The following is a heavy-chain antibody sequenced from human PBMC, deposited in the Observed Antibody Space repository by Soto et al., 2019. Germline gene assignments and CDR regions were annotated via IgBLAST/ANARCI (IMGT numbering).Heavy chain of an antibody. D-gene: IGHD6-19*01. Sequence: EVQLLESGGGLVQPGGSLRLSCAASGFTFSSYAMSWVRQAPGKGLEWVSAISGSGGSTYYADSVKGRFTISRDNSKNTLYLQMNSPRAEDTAVYYCAKDLQGDFFRGWSTFDYWGQGTLVTVSS. CDR2: ISGSGGST. J-gene: IGHJ4*02. CDR1: GFTFSSYA. V-gene: IGHV3-23*01. CDR3: AKDLQGDFFRGWSTFDY.